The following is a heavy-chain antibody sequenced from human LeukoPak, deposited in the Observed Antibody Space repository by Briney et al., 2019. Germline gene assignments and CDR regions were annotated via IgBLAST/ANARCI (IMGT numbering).Heavy chain of an antibody. CDR1: GFTFSSYA. V-gene: IGHV3-30*04. CDR3: ARGGADLSILGYCSGGSCPIGHFDY. CDR2: ISYDGSNK. Sequence: GRSLRLSCAASGFTFSSYAMHWVCQAPGKGLEWVAVISYDGSNKYYADSVKGRFTISRDNSKNTLYLQMNSLRAEDTAVYYCARGGADLSILGYCSGGSCPIGHFDYWGQGTLVTVSS. D-gene: IGHD2-15*01. J-gene: IGHJ4*02.